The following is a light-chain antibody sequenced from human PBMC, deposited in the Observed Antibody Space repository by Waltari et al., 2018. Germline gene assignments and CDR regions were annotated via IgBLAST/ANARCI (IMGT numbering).Light chain of an antibody. Sequence: QSVLTQPPSASGTPGQRVTIPCSGSTSNIGSHSVDWYQPLPGTAPKHPIYGTIHRAAGGPDRFSGAKSGTSASLAISGVQSEDGADYYCAAWDNSLNGHWVFGGGTKLTVL. J-gene: IGLJ3*02. CDR1: TSNIGSHS. V-gene: IGLV1-44*01. CDR2: GTI. CDR3: AAWDNSLNGHWV.